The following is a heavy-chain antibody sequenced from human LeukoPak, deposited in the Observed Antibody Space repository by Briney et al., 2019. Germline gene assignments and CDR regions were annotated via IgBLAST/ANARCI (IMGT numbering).Heavy chain of an antibody. V-gene: IGHV3-7*01. CDR3: ARDSAVATYYGVDV. J-gene: IGHJ6*02. Sequence: GGSLRLSCAASGFTFDTYAMNWVRQAPGKGLEWVANIQSDGNEKNYIDSVQGRFTISRDNAKTSLYLQMNSLRAEDTAVYYCARDSAVATYYGVDVWGQGTTVTVSS. CDR1: GFTFDTYA. D-gene: IGHD6-19*01. CDR2: IQSDGNEK.